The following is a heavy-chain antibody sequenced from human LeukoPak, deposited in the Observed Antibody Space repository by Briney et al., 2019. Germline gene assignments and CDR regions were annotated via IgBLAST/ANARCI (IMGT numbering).Heavy chain of an antibody. CDR2: ISWYGVRT. CDR3: ARYDYKSYVGYYDH. Sequence: PGGSLRLSCAASGFTFDDYGMSWVRQVPGKGLEWVSGISWYGVRTDYVDSVKGRFTISRDNAKNSLYLQMNSLRAEDTALYYCARYDYKSYVGYYDHWGQGTLVTVSS. V-gene: IGHV3-20*04. D-gene: IGHD4-11*01. CDR1: GFTFDDYG. J-gene: IGHJ4*02.